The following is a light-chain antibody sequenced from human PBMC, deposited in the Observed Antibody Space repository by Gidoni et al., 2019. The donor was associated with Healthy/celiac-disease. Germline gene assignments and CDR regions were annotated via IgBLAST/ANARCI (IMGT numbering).Light chain of an antibody. Sequence: DIVMTQSPLSLPVTPGEQASISCRSSQSLLHSNGYNYLDWYLQKPGQSPQLLIYLGSNRASGVPDRFSGSGSGTDFTLKISRVEAEDVGVYYCMQALQTPPTFXHXTKVEIK. CDR3: MQALQTPPT. CDR1: QSLLHSNGYNY. J-gene: IGKJ1*01. CDR2: LGS. V-gene: IGKV2-28*01.